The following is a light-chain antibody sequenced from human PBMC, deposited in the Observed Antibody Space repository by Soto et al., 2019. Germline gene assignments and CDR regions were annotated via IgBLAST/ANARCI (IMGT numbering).Light chain of an antibody. CDR2: DAS. CDR1: QGISTY. V-gene: IGKV1-39*01. CDR3: QQTYRTRS. Sequence: DIQMTQSPSSLSASAGDRVTITCRASQGISTYLKWYQNRPVKAPKILIFDASTFQRGVPSRFSGSGSGTEFNLKITSLPPEDFATYYGQQTYRTRSFGRGTTVDMK. J-gene: IGKJ1*01.